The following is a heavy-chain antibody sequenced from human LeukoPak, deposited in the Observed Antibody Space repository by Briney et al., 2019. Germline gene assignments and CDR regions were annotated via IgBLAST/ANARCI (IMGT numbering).Heavy chain of an antibody. J-gene: IGHJ4*02. Sequence: ASVKVSCKISGYTLIELSIHWVRQAPGKGLEWMGGYDPEDGETIYAQKFQGRVTMAEDASTDTAYMELNNLRSEDTAVYYCVTYGVYGGLSDYWGQGTRVTIFS. CDR3: VTYGVYGGLSDY. CDR1: GYTLIELS. D-gene: IGHD4-23*01. CDR2: YDPEDGET. V-gene: IGHV1-24*01.